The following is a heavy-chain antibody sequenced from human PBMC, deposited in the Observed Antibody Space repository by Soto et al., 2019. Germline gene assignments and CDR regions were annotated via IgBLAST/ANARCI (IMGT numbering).Heavy chain of an antibody. J-gene: IGHJ3*02. CDR2: LYHSGHT. CDR3: AMVGISSSDAFDI. Sequence: PSETLSLTCNVSGGSITNNNWWSWVRQPPGKGVEWIGALYHSGHTSFNPSLKSRATLSLDYSDNQFSLKLTSATAADKAVYYCAMVGISSSDAFDIWGQGTTVTVSS. CDR1: GGSITNNNW. D-gene: IGHD6-6*01. V-gene: IGHV4-4*02.